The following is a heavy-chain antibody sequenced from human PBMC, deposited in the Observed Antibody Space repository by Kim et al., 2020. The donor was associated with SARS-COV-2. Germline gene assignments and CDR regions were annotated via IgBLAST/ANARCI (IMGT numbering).Heavy chain of an antibody. CDR2: FSWNSGTI. J-gene: IGHJ4*02. CDR1: GFTFDDYA. D-gene: IGHD2-21*02. V-gene: IGHV3-9*01. CDR3: ALYPGTYCGGDCFPTY. Sequence: GGSLRLSCVVSGFTFDDYAMHWVRQAPGKGLEWVSGFSWNSGTIGYADSVKGRFTISRDNAKNSLYLQMSSLRAEDTALYYCALYPGTYCGGDCFPTYWGQGTLVTVSS.